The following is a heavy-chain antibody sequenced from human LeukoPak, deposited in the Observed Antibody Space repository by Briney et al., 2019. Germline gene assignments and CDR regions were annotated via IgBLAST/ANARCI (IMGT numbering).Heavy chain of an antibody. CDR3: ARRRGYCSSTSCSYYFDY. CDR2: IYYSGST. Sequence: KPSETLSLTCTVSGGPISSSSYYWGWIRQPPGKGLEWIGSIYYSGSTYYNPSLKSRVTISVDTSKNQFSLKLSSVTAADTAVYYCARRRGYCSSTSCSYYFDYWGQGTLVTVSS. J-gene: IGHJ4*02. CDR1: GGPISSSSYY. D-gene: IGHD2-2*01. V-gene: IGHV4-39*01.